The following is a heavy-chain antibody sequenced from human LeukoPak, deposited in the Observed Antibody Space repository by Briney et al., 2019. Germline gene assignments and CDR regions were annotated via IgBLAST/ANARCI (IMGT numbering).Heavy chain of an antibody. V-gene: IGHV1-2*02. CDR3: ARGSFLIVVVTAAQLDY. CDR2: INPNSGGT. D-gene: IGHD2-21*02. Sequence: ASVKVSCKASGYTFTGYYMHWVRQAPGQGLEWMGWINPNSGGTNYAQKFQGRVTMTRDTSISTAYMELSRLRSDDTAVYYCARGSFLIVVVTAAQLDYWGQGALVAVSS. CDR1: GYTFTGYY. J-gene: IGHJ4*02.